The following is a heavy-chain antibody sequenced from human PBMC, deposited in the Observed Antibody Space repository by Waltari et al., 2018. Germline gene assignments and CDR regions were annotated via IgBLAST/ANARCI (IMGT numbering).Heavy chain of an antibody. Sequence: EVQLVQSGAEVKKPGATVKISCKASGYTFTDYYMHWVQQAPGKGLEWMGRVDPEDGETIDAEKFQGRVTITADTSTDTAYMELSSLRSEDTAVYYCATTTEVAAAVTGWCDPWGQGTLVTVSS. V-gene: IGHV1-69-2*01. J-gene: IGHJ5*02. CDR3: ATTTEVAAAVTGWCDP. D-gene: IGHD6-13*01. CDR2: VDPEDGET. CDR1: GYTFTDYY.